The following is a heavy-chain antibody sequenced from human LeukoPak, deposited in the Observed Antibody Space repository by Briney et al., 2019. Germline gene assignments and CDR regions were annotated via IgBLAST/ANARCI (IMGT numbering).Heavy chain of an antibody. J-gene: IGHJ3*02. CDR2: IYPGDSDT. Sequence: GESLKISCKGSGYSFSSYWIGWVRQMPGKGLEWMGIIYPGDSDTRYSPSFQGQVTISADKSISTAFLQWSSLKASDTAMYYCARQLPGVSSAFDIWGQGTMVITVSS. V-gene: IGHV5-51*01. CDR3: ARQLPGVSSAFDI. D-gene: IGHD5/OR15-5a*01. CDR1: GYSFSSYW.